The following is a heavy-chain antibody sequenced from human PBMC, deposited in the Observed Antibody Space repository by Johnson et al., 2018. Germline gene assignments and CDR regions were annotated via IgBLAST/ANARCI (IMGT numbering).Heavy chain of an antibody. CDR3: ARLAGTTGRNYYYYYYMDV. J-gene: IGHJ6*03. CDR2: SYPGDSDT. Sequence: VQLVQSGAEVKKPGESXKISCKGSGYSFTSYWIGWVRPMPGKGLEWMGISYPGDSDTRSSPSFQGPVPIPADTSSSTAYLQRSRRKASDTAMYYCARLAGTTGRNYYYYYYMDVWGQGTTVTVSS. V-gene: IGHV5-51*01. CDR1: GYSFTSYW. D-gene: IGHD1-1*01.